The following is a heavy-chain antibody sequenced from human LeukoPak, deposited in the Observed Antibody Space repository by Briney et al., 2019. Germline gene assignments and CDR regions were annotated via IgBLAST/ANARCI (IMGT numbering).Heavy chain of an antibody. V-gene: IGHV4-59*01. CDR1: GGSISSYF. Sequence: PSETLSLTCTVSGGSISSYFWSWIRQPPGKGLEWIGYIYYSGSTNYNPSLKSRVTISVDTSKNPFSLQLSSATAADTAVYYCARGHFLGHGTNWFDPWGQGTLVTVSS. D-gene: IGHD6-13*01. CDR3: ARGHFLGHGTNWFDP. CDR2: IYYSGST. J-gene: IGHJ5*02.